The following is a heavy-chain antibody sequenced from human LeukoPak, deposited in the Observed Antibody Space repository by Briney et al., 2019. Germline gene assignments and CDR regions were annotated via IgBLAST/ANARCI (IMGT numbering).Heavy chain of an antibody. J-gene: IGHJ4*02. Sequence: SETLSLTCTVSGGSISSYYWSWIRQPPGKGLEWIGYIYYSGSTNYNPSLKSRFNISVDTSKNQFSLKLSSVTAADTAVYYCARQSGQSKNFDYWGQGTLVTVSS. CDR2: IYYSGST. CDR3: ARQSGQSKNFDY. D-gene: IGHD3-10*01. V-gene: IGHV4-59*01. CDR1: GGSISSYY.